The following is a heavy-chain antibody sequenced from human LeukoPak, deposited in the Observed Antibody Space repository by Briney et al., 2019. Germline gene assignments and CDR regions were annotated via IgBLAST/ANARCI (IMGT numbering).Heavy chain of an antibody. CDR2: INPNSGDV. Sequence: ASMKVSCKASGYTFTGYYMHWVRQAPGQGLQWMGWINPNSGDVNYAQKFQDRVTMTRDTSITTAYMELSRLTSDDTAVYYCARGPFRNVDIAMVASRFDPWGKGTRVTVSS. CDR1: GYTFTGYY. CDR3: ARGPFRNVDIAMVASRFDP. D-gene: IGHD5-18*01. V-gene: IGHV1-2*02. J-gene: IGHJ5*02.